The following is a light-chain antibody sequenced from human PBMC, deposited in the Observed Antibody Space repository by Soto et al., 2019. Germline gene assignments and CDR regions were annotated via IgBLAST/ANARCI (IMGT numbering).Light chain of an antibody. Sequence: QSVLTQPPSASGTPGQRVTISCSGSNSNIGTNDVTWYQQFPGSAPKLLVYKNKQRPSGVPVRFSGSRSGTSASLAIRGLQSEDEADYYCEVWDDSLNGRVFGGGTKLTVL. CDR2: KNK. V-gene: IGLV1-44*01. J-gene: IGLJ3*02. CDR1: NSNIGTND. CDR3: EVWDDSLNGRV.